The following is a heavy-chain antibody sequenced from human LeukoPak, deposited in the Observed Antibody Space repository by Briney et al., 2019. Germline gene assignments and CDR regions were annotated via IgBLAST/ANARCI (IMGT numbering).Heavy chain of an antibody. J-gene: IGHJ4*02. Sequence: SETLSLTCTVSGGSISSYYWSWIRQPPGKGLEWIGYIYYSGSTNYNPSLKSRVTISVDTSKNQFPLKLSSVTAADTAVYYCASLITGTTSYWGQGTLVTVSS. CDR3: ASLITGTTSY. CDR2: IYYSGST. CDR1: GGSISSYY. V-gene: IGHV4-59*08. D-gene: IGHD1-7*01.